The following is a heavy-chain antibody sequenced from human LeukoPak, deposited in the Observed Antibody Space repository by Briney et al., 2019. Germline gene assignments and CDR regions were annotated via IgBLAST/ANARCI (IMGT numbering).Heavy chain of an antibody. V-gene: IGHV1-69*04. CDR1: GGTFSGYG. CDR3: ARDWRDGYNSDPYYFAL. D-gene: IGHD5-24*01. Sequence: GASVKVSCKASGGTFSGYGFNWVRRAPGQGLEWMGRIIPILGTTYYAQKFRARLTITADKSTTPAYMELSSLRSEDTTLYYCARDWRDGYNSDPYYFALWGQGTLVTVSS. CDR2: IIPILGTT. J-gene: IGHJ4*02.